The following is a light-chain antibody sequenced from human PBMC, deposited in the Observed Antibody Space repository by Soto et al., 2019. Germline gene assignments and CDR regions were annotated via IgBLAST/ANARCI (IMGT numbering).Light chain of an antibody. CDR2: DAS. CDR3: QQDGCSPLT. V-gene: IGKV3-20*01. J-gene: IGKJ4*01. Sequence: EIELTQSPGTLALSPGDRATLSCRASQSVSSSYLAGCQQKPGQPPRLRIYDASSRVAGIPDRFSGIGSGTDVTLTISRLQLEDCAVYYCQQDGCSPLTFGGGPQVELK. CDR1: QSVSSSY.